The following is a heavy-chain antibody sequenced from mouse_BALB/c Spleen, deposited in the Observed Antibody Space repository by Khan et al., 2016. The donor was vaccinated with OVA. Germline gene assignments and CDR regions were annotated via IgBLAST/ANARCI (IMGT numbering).Heavy chain of an antibody. CDR3: ARRAYYYDSEGFAY. CDR2: ISTGGHYT. D-gene: IGHD1-1*01. V-gene: IGHV5-6*01. CDR1: GFTFSTYG. J-gene: IGHJ3*01. Sequence: EVQGVESGGDLVEPGGSLKLSCAASGFTFSTYGMSWVRQTPDRRLEWVATISTGGHYTYYPDSVRGRFTISRDNARNTLYLQMTSLKSEDTAMFYCARRAYYYDSEGFAYWGQGTLVTVSA.